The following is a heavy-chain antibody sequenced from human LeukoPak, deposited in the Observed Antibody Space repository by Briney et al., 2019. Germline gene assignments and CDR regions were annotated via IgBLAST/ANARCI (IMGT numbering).Heavy chain of an antibody. V-gene: IGHV1-2*02. J-gene: IGHJ5*02. CDR2: INPDTGGT. CDR1: GYTFTDYY. CDR3: AREHLFSGSENYVLHNWFDP. D-gene: IGHD3-10*01. Sequence: ASVKVSCKASGYTFTDYYMHWVRQAPVQGLEWMGRINPDTGGTNSAQRFQGRVTMTRDTSIRTAYMELSSLRSDETAVYYCAREHLFSGSENYVLHNWFDPWGQGTLVTVSS.